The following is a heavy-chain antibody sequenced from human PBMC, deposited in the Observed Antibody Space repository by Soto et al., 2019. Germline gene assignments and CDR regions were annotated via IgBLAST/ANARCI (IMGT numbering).Heavy chain of an antibody. V-gene: IGHV1-18*01. Sequence: ASVKVSCKASGYTFTSYGISWVRQAPGQGLEWMGWISAYNGNTNYAQKLQGRVTMTTDTSTSTAYMELRSLRSDDTAVYYCAREVEGVVVYYYYGMDVWGQGTTVTVS. CDR3: AREVEGVVVYYYYGMDV. CDR1: GYTFTSYG. D-gene: IGHD2-2*01. CDR2: ISAYNGNT. J-gene: IGHJ6*02.